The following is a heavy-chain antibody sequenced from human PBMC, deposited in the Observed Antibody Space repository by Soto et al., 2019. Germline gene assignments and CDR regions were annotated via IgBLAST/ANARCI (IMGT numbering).Heavy chain of an antibody. J-gene: IGHJ6*02. CDR1: GYTFTSNG. CDR2: INPNNGDT. V-gene: IGHV1-18*01. CDR3: VIDGYGGDSVFYSMDV. Sequence: QVQLVQSGADLKKPGASVKVSCKASGYTFTSNGISWVRQAPGQGLEWMGGINPNNGDTAYAQNLQGRLTMIRDASRIRAYEELRSLRSDDTAVYYCVIDGYGGDSVFYSMDVWGQGTTVTVSS. D-gene: IGHD2-21*02.